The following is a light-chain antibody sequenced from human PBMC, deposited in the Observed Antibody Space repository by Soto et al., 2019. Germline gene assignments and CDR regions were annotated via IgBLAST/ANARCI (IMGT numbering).Light chain of an antibody. V-gene: IGKV3-11*01. CDR1: QSVSSY. Sequence: IVLTQSPATLSLSPGERATLSCRASQSVSSYLAWYQQKPGQAPRLLIYDASNRATGIPARFSGSGSGTDFTLTIISLEPEDFAVYYCQQRSNGPPYTFGQGTKLEIK. CDR3: QQRSNGPPYT. CDR2: DAS. J-gene: IGKJ2*01.